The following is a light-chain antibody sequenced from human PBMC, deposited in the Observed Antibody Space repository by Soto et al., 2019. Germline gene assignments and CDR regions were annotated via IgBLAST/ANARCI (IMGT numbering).Light chain of an antibody. CDR2: AAS. V-gene: IGKV1-8*01. J-gene: IGKJ5*01. CDR3: QQYYSYPT. Sequence: AIRMTQSPSSFSASTGDRVTITCRASQGISSYLAWYQQKPGKAPKLLIYAASTLQSGVPSRFSGSGSGTDFTLTISCLQSEDFATYYCQQYYSYPTFGQGKRLEIK. CDR1: QGISSY.